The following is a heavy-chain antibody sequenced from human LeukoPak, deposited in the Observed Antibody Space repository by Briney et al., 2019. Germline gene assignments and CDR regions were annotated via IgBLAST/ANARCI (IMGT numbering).Heavy chain of an antibody. J-gene: IGHJ4*02. CDR2: IYYSGST. V-gene: IGHV4-59*01. Sequence: SETLSLTCTVSGGSISSYYWSWIRQPPGKGLEWIGYIYYSGSTNYNPSLKSRVTISVDTSKNQFSLKLSSVTAADTAVYYCARMLSGGSCYDYWGQGTLVTVSS. CDR1: GGSISSYY. CDR3: ARMLSGGSCYDY. D-gene: IGHD2-15*01.